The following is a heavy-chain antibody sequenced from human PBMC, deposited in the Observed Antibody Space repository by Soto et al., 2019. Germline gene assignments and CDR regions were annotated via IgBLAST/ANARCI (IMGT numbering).Heavy chain of an antibody. CDR3: GCYDRSGYYGEFDY. CDR1: GGTFRSYA. J-gene: IGHJ4*02. Sequence: QVQLVQSGAEVKKPGSSVKVSCKASGGTFRSYAISWVRQAPGQGLEWMGGIIPIFGTANYAQKFQGRVTITADESTSTAYMELSSLRSEDTAVYYCGCYDRSGYYGEFDYWGQGTLVTVSS. CDR2: IIPIFGTA. D-gene: IGHD3-22*01. V-gene: IGHV1-69*01.